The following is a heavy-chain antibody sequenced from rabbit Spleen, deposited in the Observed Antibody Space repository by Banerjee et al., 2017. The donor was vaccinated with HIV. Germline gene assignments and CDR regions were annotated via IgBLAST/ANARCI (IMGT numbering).Heavy chain of an antibody. V-gene: IGHV1S45*01. CDR1: GFSFNSKYW. CDR2: IYTGNGRT. D-gene: IGHD6-1*01. CDR3: ARDTDYVDYGYSDLKF. Sequence: QEQLVESGGDLVKPGASLTLTCTASGFSFNSKYWICWVRQAPGKGLEWIGCIYTGNGRTVYTSWAKGRFTISKTSSTTVTLQMTSLTAADTATYFCARDTDYVDYGYSDLKFWGQGTLVTVS. J-gene: IGHJ3*01.